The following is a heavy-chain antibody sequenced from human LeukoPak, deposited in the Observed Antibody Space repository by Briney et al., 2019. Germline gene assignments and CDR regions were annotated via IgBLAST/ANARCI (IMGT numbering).Heavy chain of an antibody. V-gene: IGHV1-18*01. Sequence: ASVKVSCKASGYTFTSYGISSVRHAPGQGLEWMGWISAYNGNTNYAQKLQGRVTMTTDTSTSTAYMELRSLRSDDTAVYYCARGKRGYSYGSLDYWGQGTLVTVSS. CDR2: ISAYNGNT. J-gene: IGHJ4*02. CDR3: ARGKRGYSYGSLDY. CDR1: GYTFTSYG. D-gene: IGHD5-18*01.